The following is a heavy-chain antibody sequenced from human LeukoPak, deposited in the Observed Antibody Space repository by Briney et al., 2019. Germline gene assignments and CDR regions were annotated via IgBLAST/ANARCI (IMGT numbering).Heavy chain of an antibody. CDR3: ARGEYSISHFGY. Sequence: ASVKVSCKASGYSFSNYGIGWARHAPGQGLEWMGWISTYTDDIKYAETLQGRLTMTTDTPTSTAYMELRSLRSDDTAVYYCARGEYSISHFGYWGQGTQVVVSS. CDR1: GYSFSNYG. D-gene: IGHD6-6*01. V-gene: IGHV1-18*01. J-gene: IGHJ4*02. CDR2: ISTYTDDI.